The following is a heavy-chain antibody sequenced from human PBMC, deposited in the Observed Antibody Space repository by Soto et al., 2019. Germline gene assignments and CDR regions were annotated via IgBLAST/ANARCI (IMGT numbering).Heavy chain of an antibody. J-gene: IGHJ3*02. CDR1: GGTFSSYA. CDR2: IIPIFGTA. CDR3: ARVGGNDAFDI. V-gene: IGHV1-69*13. Sequence: EASVKVSCKASGGTFSSYAITWVRQAPGQGLEWMGGIIPIFGTANYAQKFQARVTITADESTSTAYMELSSLRSEDTAVYYCARVGGNDAFDIWGQGTMVTVSS.